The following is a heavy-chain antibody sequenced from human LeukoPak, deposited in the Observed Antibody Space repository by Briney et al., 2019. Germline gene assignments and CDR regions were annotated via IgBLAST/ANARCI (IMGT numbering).Heavy chain of an antibody. D-gene: IGHD4-23*01. J-gene: IGHJ4*02. CDR1: GFTFSSYA. CDR3: VKYTGNSILVRFDY. CDR2: ISGSGSGT. V-gene: IGHV3-23*01. Sequence: GGSLRLSCAASGFTFSSYAMTWVRQAPGKGLECVSGISGSGSGTYYADSVKGRFTISRDNSKTTLYLQMNSLRAEDTALYYCVKYTGNSILVRFDYWGQGTLVTVSS.